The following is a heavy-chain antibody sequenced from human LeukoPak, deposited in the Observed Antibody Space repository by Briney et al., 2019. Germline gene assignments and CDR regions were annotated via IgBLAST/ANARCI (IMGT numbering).Heavy chain of an antibody. CDR1: GFTFSIYW. CDR2: INKDGSEK. V-gene: IGHV3-7*05. CDR3: TSGPIVAGEAFDY. J-gene: IGHJ4*02. D-gene: IGHD5-12*01. Sequence: GGSPRLSCAASGFTFSIYWMNWVRQAPGKGLEWVANINKDGSEKYCLDSVKGRFTISRDNAKSSLYLQMNSLKPEDTAVYYCTSGPIVAGEAFDYWGQGTLVPLSS.